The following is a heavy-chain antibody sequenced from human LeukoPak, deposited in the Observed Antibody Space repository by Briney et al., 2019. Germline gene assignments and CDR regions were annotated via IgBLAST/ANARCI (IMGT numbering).Heavy chain of an antibody. V-gene: IGHV1-46*01. J-gene: IGHJ3*02. CDR2: INPSGGST. CDR1: GGTFSSYA. CDR3: ARETLYDAFDI. D-gene: IGHD2-2*02. Sequence: ASVKVSCKASGGTFSSYAISWVRQAPGQGLEWMGIINPSGGSTSYAQKFQGRVTMTRDMSTSTVYMELSSLRSEDTAVYYCARETLYDAFDIWGQGTMVTVSS.